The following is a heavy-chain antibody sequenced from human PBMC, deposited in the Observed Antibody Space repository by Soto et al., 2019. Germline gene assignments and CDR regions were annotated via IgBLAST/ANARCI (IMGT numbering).Heavy chain of an antibody. CDR1: GFTFSSYG. CDR3: ARDRESSSWYGYYYYYGMDV. J-gene: IGHJ6*02. V-gene: IGHV3-33*01. Sequence: QVQLVESGGGVVQPGRSLRLSCAASGFTFSSYGMHWVRQAPGKGLEWVAVIWYDGSNKYYADSVKGRFTISRDNSKNTXYXLMNSLRAEDTAGYYCARDRESSSWYGYYYYYGMDVWGQGTTVTVSS. D-gene: IGHD6-13*01. CDR2: IWYDGSNK.